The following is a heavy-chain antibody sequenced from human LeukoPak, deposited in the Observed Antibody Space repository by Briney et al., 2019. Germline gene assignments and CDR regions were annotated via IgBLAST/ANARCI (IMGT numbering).Heavy chain of an antibody. CDR1: GFTFSSYG. V-gene: IGHV3-30*02. D-gene: IGHD3-16*01. J-gene: IGHJ4*02. CDR3: AKDGEITFRGVMLGYFDY. CDR2: IRYDGSNK. Sequence: GGSLRLSCAASGFTFSSYGMHWVRQAPGKGLEWVAFIRYDGSNKYYADSVKGRFTISRDNSKNTLYLQMNSLRAEDTAVYYCAKDGEITFRGVMLGYFDYWGQGTLVTVSS.